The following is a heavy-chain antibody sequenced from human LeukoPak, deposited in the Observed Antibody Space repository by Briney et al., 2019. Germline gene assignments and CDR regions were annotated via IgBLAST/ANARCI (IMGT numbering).Heavy chain of an antibody. D-gene: IGHD4-23*01. CDR1: GFTFRRYW. V-gene: IGHV3-7*01. CDR2: INQDGSEK. CDR3: ATDPRPDSGNFLGFDY. Sequence: GGSLRLSCVASGFTFRRYWMRWVRQAPGKGLEWVANINQDGSEKYYVDSVKGRFTISRDNSKNSLYLQMSSLRAEDAAVYYCATDPRPDSGNFLGFDYWGQGTLVTVSS. J-gene: IGHJ4*02.